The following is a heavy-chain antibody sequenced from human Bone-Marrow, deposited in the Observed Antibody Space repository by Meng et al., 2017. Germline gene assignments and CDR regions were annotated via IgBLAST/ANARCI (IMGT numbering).Heavy chain of an antibody. D-gene: IGHD2-15*01. CDR2: ISYDGSNK. CDR1: GFTFSSYA. J-gene: IGHJ4*02. CDR3: ARDPGLYYFDY. V-gene: IGHV3-30*01. Sequence: LKISCAASGFTFSSYAMHWVRQAPGKGLEWVAVISYDGSNKYYADSVKGRFTISRDNSKNTLYLQMNSLRAEDTAVYYCARDPGLYYFDYWGQGTLVTVSS.